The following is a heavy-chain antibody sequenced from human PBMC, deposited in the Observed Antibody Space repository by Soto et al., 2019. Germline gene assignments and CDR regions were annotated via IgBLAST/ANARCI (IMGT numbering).Heavy chain of an antibody. V-gene: IGHV3-23*01. CDR2: ISGSGGST. J-gene: IGHJ4*02. Sequence: GGSLRLSCAASGFTFSSYAMSWVRQAPGKGLEWVSAISGSGGSTYYADSVKGRFTISRDNSKNTLYLQMNSLRAEDTAVYYCAKDVSRSYRPPGPEYYFDYWGQGTLVTVSS. D-gene: IGHD3-16*02. CDR3: AKDVSRSYRPPGPEYYFDY. CDR1: GFTFSSYA.